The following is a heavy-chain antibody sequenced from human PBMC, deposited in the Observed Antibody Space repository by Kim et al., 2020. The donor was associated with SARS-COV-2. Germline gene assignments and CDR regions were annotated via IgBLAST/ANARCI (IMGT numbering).Heavy chain of an antibody. J-gene: IGHJ3*02. D-gene: IGHD3-10*01. Sequence: GGSLRLSCAASGFTFSSYGMHWVRQAPGKGLEWVAVIWYDGSNKYYADSVKGRFTISRDNSKNTLYLQMNSLRAEDTAVYYCAKDPVAVGPLSPGSDAFDIWGQGTMVTVSS. CDR3: AKDPVAVGPLSPGSDAFDI. V-gene: IGHV3-33*06. CDR1: GFTFSSYG. CDR2: IWYDGSNK.